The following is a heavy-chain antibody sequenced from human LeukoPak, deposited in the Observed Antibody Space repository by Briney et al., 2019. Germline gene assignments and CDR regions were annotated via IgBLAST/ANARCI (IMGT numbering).Heavy chain of an antibody. J-gene: IGHJ3*02. CDR1: GASISSYY. D-gene: IGHD3-10*01. Sequence: SETLSLTCTVSGASISSYYWSWIRQPPGKGLEWIGYVFHSGSTNYNPSLKSRVTISVDRTKNQLSLNLNSVTAADTAAYYCGRHGGATMVRGVLVDAFDIWGQGTMVTVSS. CDR3: GRHGGATMVRGVLVDAFDI. CDR2: VFHSGST. V-gene: IGHV4-59*08.